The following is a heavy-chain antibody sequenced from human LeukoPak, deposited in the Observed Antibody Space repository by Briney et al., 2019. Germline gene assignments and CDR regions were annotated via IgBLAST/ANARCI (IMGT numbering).Heavy chain of an antibody. V-gene: IGHV4-30-4*08. D-gene: IGHD6-19*01. Sequence: SQTLPLTCTVSGGSISSGDYYWSWIRQPPGKGLEWIGYIYYSGSTYYNPSLKSRVTISVDTSKNQFSLKLSSVTAADTAVYYCARGIAVAEPGWFDPWGQGTLVTVSS. CDR3: ARGIAVAEPGWFDP. J-gene: IGHJ5*02. CDR1: GGSISSGDYY. CDR2: IYYSGST.